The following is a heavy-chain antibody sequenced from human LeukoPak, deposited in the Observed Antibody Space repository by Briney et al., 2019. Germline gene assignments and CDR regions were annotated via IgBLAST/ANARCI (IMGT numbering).Heavy chain of an antibody. V-gene: IGHV3-30-3*01. CDR2: ISYDGSNK. Sequence: GGSLRLSCAASGFTFSSHAMHWVRQAPGKGLEWVALISYDGSNKYYADSVKGRFTISRDNSRNTLCLQMNSLIAEDTAVYYCAKDETIFGVVISYWGQGTLVTVSS. D-gene: IGHD3-3*01. J-gene: IGHJ4*02. CDR3: AKDETIFGVVISY. CDR1: GFTFSSHA.